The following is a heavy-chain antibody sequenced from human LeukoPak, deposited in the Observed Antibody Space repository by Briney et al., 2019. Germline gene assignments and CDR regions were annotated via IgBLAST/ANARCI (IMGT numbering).Heavy chain of an antibody. Sequence: ASVKVSCKASGYTFTGYYMYWVRQAPGQGLEWMGWINPNSGGTNYAQKFQGRVTMTRDTSISTAYMELSRLGSDDTAVYYCARDQTLLAYCGGDCYSGYFDFWGQGTLVTVSS. CDR3: ARDQTLLAYCGGDCYSGYFDF. J-gene: IGHJ4*02. D-gene: IGHD2-21*02. CDR2: INPNSGGT. CDR1: GYTFTGYY. V-gene: IGHV1-2*02.